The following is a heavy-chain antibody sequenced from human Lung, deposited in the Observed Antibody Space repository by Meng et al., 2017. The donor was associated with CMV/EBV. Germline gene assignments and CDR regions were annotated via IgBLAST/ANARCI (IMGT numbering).Heavy chain of an antibody. Sequence: LVEVGGGLVKPGGALRLSCAASGITLSDANMNWVRQAPGKGLEWVSSISSGSTSIYYADSVKGRFTISRDNAKNSLYLQMNSLRAEDTALYYCATDKGEGFDPWGQGTLVTVSS. J-gene: IGHJ5*02. V-gene: IGHV3-21*01. CDR1: GITLSDAN. CDR3: ATDKGEGFDP. CDR2: ISSGSTSI. D-gene: IGHD2-21*01.